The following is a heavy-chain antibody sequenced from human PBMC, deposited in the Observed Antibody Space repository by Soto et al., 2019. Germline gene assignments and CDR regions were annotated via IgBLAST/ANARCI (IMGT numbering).Heavy chain of an antibody. V-gene: IGHV1-2*04. J-gene: IGHJ6*02. CDR1: GYTFTGYY. CDR3: ARGNPYSSSWYSGNYGRDV. CDR2: INPNSGGT. D-gene: IGHD6-13*01. Sequence: ASVKVSCKASGYTFTGYYMHWVRQAPGQGLEWMGWINPNSGGTNYAQKFQGWVTMTRDTSISTAYMELSRLRSDDTAVYYCARGNPYSSSWYSGNYGRDVWGQGTTVTVSS.